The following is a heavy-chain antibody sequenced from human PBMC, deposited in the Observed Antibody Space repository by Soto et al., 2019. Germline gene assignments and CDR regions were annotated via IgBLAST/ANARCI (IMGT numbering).Heavy chain of an antibody. Sequence: QVQLVESGGGVVQPGRSLRLSCAASGFTLSTYAMHWVRQAPGKGLEWVAIISYDGSSKYYADSVKGRFTISRDNSKNTLYLQVNSLRVEDTAVYYCAREVVAPPDYYYGLDVWGQGTTVTVSS. V-gene: IGHV3-30-3*01. CDR3: AREVVAPPDYYYGLDV. CDR2: ISYDGSSK. D-gene: IGHD2-2*01. J-gene: IGHJ6*02. CDR1: GFTLSTYA.